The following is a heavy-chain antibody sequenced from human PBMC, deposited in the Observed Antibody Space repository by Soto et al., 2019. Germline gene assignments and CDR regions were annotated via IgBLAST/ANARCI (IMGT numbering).Heavy chain of an antibody. D-gene: IGHD6-19*01. CDR1: GFTFSDYA. V-gene: IGHV3-30*18. J-gene: IGHJ4*02. CDR2: VSHDGRNT. CDR3: AKGGRQWLVTSAFNY. Sequence: VQLVESGGGVVQPGRSLRLSCAASGFTFSDYAMHWVRQAPGKGLEWVAVVSHDGRNTHYADSVKGRFTISRDSSKKTLSLEITSLRGEDTAVYYCAKGGRQWLVTSAFNYWGQGDLVTVSS.